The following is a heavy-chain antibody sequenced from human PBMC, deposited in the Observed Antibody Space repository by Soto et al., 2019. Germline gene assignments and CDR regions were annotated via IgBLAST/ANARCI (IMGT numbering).Heavy chain of an antibody. V-gene: IGHV4-59*02. J-gene: IGHJ4*02. CDR2: IYYSGST. Sequence: QVQLQESGTGLVKPSETMSLTCTVSGGSVSSYYWSWIRQPPGKGLEWIGYIYYSGSTNYNPSLKSRVTISIDPSEKQFSLKLSSVTAADTAVYYCAGSKGTDYYDSSGFYYHYWGQGTLVTVSS. D-gene: IGHD3-22*01. CDR3: AGSKGTDYYDSSGFYYHY. CDR1: GGSVSSYY.